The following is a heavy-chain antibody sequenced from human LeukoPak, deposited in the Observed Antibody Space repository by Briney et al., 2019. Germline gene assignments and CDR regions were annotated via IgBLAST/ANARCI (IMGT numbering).Heavy chain of an antibody. J-gene: IGHJ4*02. D-gene: IGHD4-11*01. CDR2: ISGSGGNT. CDR3: AKRIYNFFHS. CDR1: GFTFSTYD. Sequence: GVSLRLSCAASGFTFSTYDMSWVRQAPGKGLEWVSDISGSGGNTSYADSVKGRFTISRDNSKNTLYLQMNSLNAADTAVYSCAKRIYNFFHSWGQGTLVTVSS. V-gene: IGHV3-23*01.